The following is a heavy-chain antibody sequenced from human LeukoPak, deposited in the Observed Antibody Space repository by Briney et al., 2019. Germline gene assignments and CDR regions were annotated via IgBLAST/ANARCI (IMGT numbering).Heavy chain of an antibody. Sequence: GSLRLCCAASGFTFSSNSMNWVRQAPGKGLEWVSSISSISSYIYYADSVKGRFTISRDKAKYSLYLQMNSLRAEDTAVYYCARDNTGSVRGVIISGSMDVWGQGTTVTVSS. D-gene: IGHD3-10*01. CDR1: GFTFSSNS. J-gene: IGHJ6*02. V-gene: IGHV3-21*01. CDR2: ISSISSYI. CDR3: ARDNTGSVRGVIISGSMDV.